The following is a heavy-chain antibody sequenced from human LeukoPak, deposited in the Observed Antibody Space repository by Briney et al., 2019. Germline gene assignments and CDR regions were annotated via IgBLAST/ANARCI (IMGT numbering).Heavy chain of an antibody. CDR2: INHSGST. V-gene: IGHV4-34*01. J-gene: IGHJ4*02. D-gene: IGHD6-13*01. Sequence: SETLSLTCAVYGGSFSGYYWSWIRQPPGKGLEWIGEINHSGSTNYNPSLKSRVTISVDTSKNQFSLKLSSVIAADTAVYYCACLAAAGTPFDYWGQGTLVTVSS. CDR3: ACLAAAGTPFDY. CDR1: GGSFSGYY.